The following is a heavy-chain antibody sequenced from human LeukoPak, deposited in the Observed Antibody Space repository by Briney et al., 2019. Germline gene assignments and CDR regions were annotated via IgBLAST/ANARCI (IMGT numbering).Heavy chain of an antibody. V-gene: IGHV5-51*01. CDR3: ARRGGSFQGDYNFDY. D-gene: IGHD1-26*01. Sequence: HGESLKISCKGSGYIFTSYWIAWVRQMPGKGLEWMGIIYPGDSDTRYSPSFQGQVTISADKSISTAYLQWSSLKASDTAMYYCARRGGSFQGDYNFDYWGQGTLVTVSS. J-gene: IGHJ4*02. CDR1: GYIFTSYW. CDR2: IYPGDSDT.